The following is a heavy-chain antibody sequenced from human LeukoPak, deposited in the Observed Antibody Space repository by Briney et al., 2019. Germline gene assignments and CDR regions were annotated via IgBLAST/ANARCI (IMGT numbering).Heavy chain of an antibody. CDR3: ARGGYSYGYDY. CDR1: GYSISSGYY. Sequence: SETLSLTCTVSGYSISSGYYWGWIRPPPGKGLEWIGSIYHSGSTYYNPSLKSRVTISVDTSKNQFSLKLSSVTAADTAVYYCARGGYSYGYDYWGQGTLVTVSS. J-gene: IGHJ4*02. V-gene: IGHV4-38-2*02. CDR2: IYHSGST. D-gene: IGHD5-18*01.